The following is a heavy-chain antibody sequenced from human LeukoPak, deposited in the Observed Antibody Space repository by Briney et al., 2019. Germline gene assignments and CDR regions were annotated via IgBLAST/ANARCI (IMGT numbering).Heavy chain of an antibody. CDR1: GFTFSSYG. D-gene: IGHD4-17*01. V-gene: IGHV3-33*01. CDR2: IWYDGTNK. Sequence: PGRSLRLSCAASGFTFSSYGMHWVRQAPGKGLEWVAVIWYDGTNKYYAASVKGRFTISRDNSKNTLYLQMNSLRAEDTAVYYCARVFHLMTTATPYAFDIWGQGTMVTVSS. J-gene: IGHJ3*02. CDR3: ARVFHLMTTATPYAFDI.